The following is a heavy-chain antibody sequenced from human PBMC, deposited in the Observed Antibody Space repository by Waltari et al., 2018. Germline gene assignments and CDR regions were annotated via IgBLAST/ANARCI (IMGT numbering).Heavy chain of an antibody. V-gene: IGHV1-69*14. D-gene: IGHD2-2*01. CDR3: AARHIVVVPAAVSYYYYMDV. CDR2: IIPIFGTA. CDR1: GGTFSSYA. J-gene: IGHJ6*03. Sequence: QVQLVQSGAEVKKPGSSVKVSCKASGGTFSSYAISWVRPAPGQGLEWMGGIIPIFGTANYAQKFQGRVTITADKSTSTAYMELSSLRSEDTAVYYCAARHIVVVPAAVSYYYYMDVWGKGTTVTVSS.